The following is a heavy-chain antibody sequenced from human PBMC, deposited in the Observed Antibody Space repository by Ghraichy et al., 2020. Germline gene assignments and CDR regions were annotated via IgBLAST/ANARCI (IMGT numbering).Heavy chain of an antibody. J-gene: IGHJ3*01. CDR1: GFSLSTSTVG. V-gene: IGHV2-5*01. Sequence: SGPTLVKPTDTLTLTCTFAGFSLSTSTVGVGWIRQTPGKGLECLGIIYWNDEKRYSPSLKSRLTITKGTSKDQVVLRVTNLVPVDTGTYYCAHRGGGTVPRNDAFDFWGQGTMVTVSS. CDR2: IYWNDEK. D-gene: IGHD4-17*01. CDR3: AHRGGGTVPRNDAFDF.